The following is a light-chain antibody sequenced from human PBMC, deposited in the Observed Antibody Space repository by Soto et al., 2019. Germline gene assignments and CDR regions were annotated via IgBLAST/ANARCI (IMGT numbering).Light chain of an antibody. CDR2: GAS. V-gene: IGKV3-15*01. CDR3: QQYGSSTGFT. Sequence: EIVMTQSPATPSVSPGERATLSCRASQSVSSNLAWYQQKPGQAPRLLIYGASTRATGIPARFSGSGSGTDFTLTISRLEPEDFAVYYCQQYGSSTGFTFGPGTKVDI. CDR1: QSVSSN. J-gene: IGKJ3*01.